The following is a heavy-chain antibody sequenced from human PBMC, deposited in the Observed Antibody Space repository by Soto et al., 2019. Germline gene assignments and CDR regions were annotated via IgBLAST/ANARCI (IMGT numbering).Heavy chain of an antibody. J-gene: IGHJ6*02. V-gene: IGHV1-2*02. CDR3: ARREGYFYGMDV. D-gene: IGHD6-13*01. Sequence: ASVKGYCKSSGYTSTGYYMHWVLQAPGQGLEWMGWINPNSGGTNYAQKFQGRVTMTRDTSISTAYMELSRLRSDDTAVYYCARREGYFYGMDVWGQGTTVTVSS. CDR2: INPNSGGT. CDR1: GYTSTGYY.